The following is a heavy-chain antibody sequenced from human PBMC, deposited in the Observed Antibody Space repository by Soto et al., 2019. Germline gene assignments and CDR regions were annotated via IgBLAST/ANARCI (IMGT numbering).Heavy chain of an antibody. J-gene: IGHJ6*02. Sequence: SVKVSCKASGGTFSSYAISWVRQAPGQGLEWMGGIIPIFGTANYAQKFQGRVTITADESTSTAYMELSSLRSEDTAAYYCASTSVVVITYYYYGMDVWGQGTTVTVSS. D-gene: IGHD3-22*01. CDR1: GGTFSSYA. CDR2: IIPIFGTA. V-gene: IGHV1-69*13. CDR3: ASTSVVVITYYYYGMDV.